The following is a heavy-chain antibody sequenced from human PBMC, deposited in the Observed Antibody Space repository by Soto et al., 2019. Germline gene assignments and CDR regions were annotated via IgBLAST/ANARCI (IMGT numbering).Heavy chain of an antibody. CDR2: ISSSGRT. V-gene: IGHV4-61*01. D-gene: IGHD5-18*01. J-gene: IGHJ6*02. CDR1: GDSVNSCSYF. CDR3: ARPRHPRGYSYGSVGWAMDV. Sequence: LETLSLTCSVSGDSVNSCSYFWSWIRQPPRKGLEYIAYISSSGRTGYNPSLESRVTISVDTSKNQFSLKLSSVTAADTAVYYCARPRHPRGYSYGSVGWAMDVWGQGTTVTVSS.